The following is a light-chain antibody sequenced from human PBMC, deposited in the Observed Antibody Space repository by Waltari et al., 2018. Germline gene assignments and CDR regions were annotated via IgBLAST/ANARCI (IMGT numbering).Light chain of an antibody. Sequence: QSALTQPRSVSGSPGQSVTISCTGTSSDVGAYNHVTWYKHHPGKAPTLMLYDVIKRPSGGPDRFSGSKSGNTASLTISGLQAEDEADYYCCSRAGTYTLVFGGGTKLTVL. J-gene: IGLJ2*01. CDR2: DVI. V-gene: IGLV2-11*01. CDR3: CSRAGTYTLV. CDR1: SSDVGAYNH.